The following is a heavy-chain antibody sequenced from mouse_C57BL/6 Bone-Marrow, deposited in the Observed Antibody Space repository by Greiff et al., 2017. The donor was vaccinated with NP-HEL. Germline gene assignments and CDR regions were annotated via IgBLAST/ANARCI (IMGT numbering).Heavy chain of an antibody. J-gene: IGHJ3*01. CDR3: ARGHYYGSSSWFAY. V-gene: IGHV1-69*01. CDR1: GYTFTSYW. D-gene: IGHD1-1*01. Sequence: QVQLQQPGAELVMPGASVKLSCKASGYTFTSYWMHWVKQRPGQGLEWIGEIDPSDSYTNYNQKFKGKSTLTVDKSSSTAYMQLSSLTSEDSAVYYCARGHYYGSSSWFAYWGQGTLVTVSA. CDR2: IDPSDSYT.